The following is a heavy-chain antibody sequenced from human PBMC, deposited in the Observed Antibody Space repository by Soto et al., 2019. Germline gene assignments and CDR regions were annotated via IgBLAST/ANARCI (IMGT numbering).Heavy chain of an antibody. Sequence: QVQLQESSPGLVKPSQTLSLTCTVSGGSISSGGYYWSWIRQHPGKGLEWIGYIYYSGSTSYNPSLKSRVTVAVDTSKNRYSLKLSFVTAADTAVYYYARGHPTILGPSSLWGQGTLVTVSS. J-gene: IGHJ4*02. CDR3: ARGHPTILGPSSL. D-gene: IGHD3-3*01. CDR2: IYYSGST. CDR1: GGSISSGGYY. V-gene: IGHV4-31*03.